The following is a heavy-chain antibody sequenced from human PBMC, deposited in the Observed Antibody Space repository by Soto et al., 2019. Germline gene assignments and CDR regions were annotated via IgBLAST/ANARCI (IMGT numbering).Heavy chain of an antibody. Sequence: ASVKVSCKASGYSFTGYYIHWVRQAPGQGLEWMGWINPDSGATNYAQNFQGRDTLTSDTSISTASMDLTSLTSDDTAVYYCARGDYGTGGYPFPYFDYWGQGTLVTVSS. J-gene: IGHJ4*02. V-gene: IGHV1-2*02. CDR3: ARGDYGTGGYPFPYFDY. CDR1: GYSFTGYY. D-gene: IGHD2-8*02. CDR2: INPDSGAT.